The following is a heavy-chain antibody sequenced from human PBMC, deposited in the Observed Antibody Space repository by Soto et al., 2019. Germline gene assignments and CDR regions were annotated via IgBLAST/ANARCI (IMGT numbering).Heavy chain of an antibody. CDR3: ARSRGGSYRDAFDS. CDR1: GFTFSNYG. V-gene: IGHV1-18*01. J-gene: IGHJ3*02. CDR2: VSAHNGHT. Sequence: ASVKVSCKASGFTFSNYGLNWVRQAPGQGLEWMGWVSAHNGHTNYAQNLQGRVSMTTDTSTSTAYMELRGLTFDDTAVYYCARSRGGSYRDAFDSWGRGTMVTVS. D-gene: IGHD1-26*01.